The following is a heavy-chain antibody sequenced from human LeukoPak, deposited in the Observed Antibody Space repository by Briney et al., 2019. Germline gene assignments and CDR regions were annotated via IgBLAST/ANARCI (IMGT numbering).Heavy chain of an antibody. CDR1: GGTFSRYA. CDR2: IIPILGIA. Sequence: GASVKVSCKASGGTFSRYAISGVRQAPGQGLEWMGRIIPILGIANYAQKFQGRVTITADKSTSTAYMELSSLRSEDTAVYYCARGEVVPAAPFDYWGQGTLVTVSS. D-gene: IGHD2-2*01. J-gene: IGHJ4*02. V-gene: IGHV1-69*04. CDR3: ARGEVVPAAPFDY.